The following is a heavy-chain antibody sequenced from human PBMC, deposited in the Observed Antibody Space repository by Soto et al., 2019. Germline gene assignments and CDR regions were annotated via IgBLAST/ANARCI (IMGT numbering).Heavy chain of an antibody. CDR1: GGTFSSYA. J-gene: IGHJ3*02. CDR2: IIPIFGTA. CDR3: ARDRGITMIVVEGCDI. Sequence: QVQLVQSGAEVKKPGSSVNVSCKASGGTFSSYAISWVRQAPGQGLEWMGGIIPIFGTANYAQKVQGRVTITADESTSTADMELSSLTSEDTAVYYCARDRGITMIVVEGCDICGQGTMVTVSS. D-gene: IGHD3-22*01. V-gene: IGHV1-69*01.